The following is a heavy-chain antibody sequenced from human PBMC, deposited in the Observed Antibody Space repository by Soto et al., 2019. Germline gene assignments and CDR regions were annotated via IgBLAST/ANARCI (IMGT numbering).Heavy chain of an antibody. V-gene: IGHV4-4*07. CDR1: GGSMSRTY. D-gene: IGHD2-21*01. CDR3: ASGEPDWDPARYVDL. J-gene: IGHJ2*01. Sequence: QVQLQESGPGLVKPSETLSLTCTVSGGSMSRTYWSWIRQPAGKGLEWLGRIYTTGNTNYNPSLKSRVTMSVDTSKNQISLKLASATAADTAVYYCASGEPDWDPARYVDLWGRGTLVTVSS. CDR2: IYTTGNT.